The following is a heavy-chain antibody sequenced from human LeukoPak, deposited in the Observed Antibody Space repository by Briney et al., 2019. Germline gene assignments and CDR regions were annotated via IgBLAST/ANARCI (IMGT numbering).Heavy chain of an antibody. V-gene: IGHV3-21*01. Sequence: GGSLRLSCAASGFTFSSYSMNWVRQAPGKGLAWVSSISSSSSYIYYADSVKGRFTISRDNAKNSLYLQMNSLRAEDTAVYYCARDSSGWYVGYFDYWGQGTLVTVSS. CDR1: GFTFSSYS. D-gene: IGHD6-19*01. J-gene: IGHJ4*02. CDR2: ISSSSSYI. CDR3: ARDSSGWYVGYFDY.